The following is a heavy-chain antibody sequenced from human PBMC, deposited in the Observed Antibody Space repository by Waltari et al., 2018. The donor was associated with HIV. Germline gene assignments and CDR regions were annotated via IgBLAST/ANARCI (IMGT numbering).Heavy chain of an antibody. V-gene: IGHV3-66*02. CDR1: GLSVSGNY. Sequence: EVRLVQSGGGLVQPGGSLRLSCVASGLSVSGNYIGWVRQSPGTGLEWVSLIYNDATTYYADSAKGRFTISRDTSKNTLSLDMNNLRPEDTAVYYCARRDGIISAFDIWGQGSMVTVSS. J-gene: IGHJ3*02. CDR3: ARRDGIISAFDI. D-gene: IGHD3-10*01. CDR2: IYNDATT.